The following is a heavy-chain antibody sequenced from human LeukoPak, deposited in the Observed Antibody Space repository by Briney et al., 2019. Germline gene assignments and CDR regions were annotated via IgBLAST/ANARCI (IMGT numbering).Heavy chain of an antibody. CDR1: GFTFSSYG. CDR2: IRYDGSNK. CDR3: ARVVYCSGGSCYSNMDV. D-gene: IGHD2-15*01. V-gene: IGHV3-30*02. J-gene: IGHJ6*03. Sequence: GGSLRLSCAASGFTFSSYGMHWVRQAPGKGLEWVAFIRYDGSNKYYADSVKGRFTISRDNAKNSLYLQMNSLRAEDTAVYYCARVVYCSGGSCYSNMDVWGKGTTVTISS.